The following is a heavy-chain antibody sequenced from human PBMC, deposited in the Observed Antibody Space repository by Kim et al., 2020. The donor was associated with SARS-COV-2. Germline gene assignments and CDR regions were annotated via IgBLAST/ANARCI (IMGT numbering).Heavy chain of an antibody. CDR3: ARSVDSGYDSAFDY. CDR1: GGSISSSSYY. Sequence: SETLSLTCTVSGGSISSSSYYWGWIRQPPGKGLEWIGSIYYSGSTYYNPSLKSRVTISVDTSKNQFSLKLSSVTAADTAVYYCARSVDSGYDSAFDYWGQGTLFTVSS. J-gene: IGHJ4*02. V-gene: IGHV4-39*01. D-gene: IGHD5-12*01. CDR2: IYYSGST.